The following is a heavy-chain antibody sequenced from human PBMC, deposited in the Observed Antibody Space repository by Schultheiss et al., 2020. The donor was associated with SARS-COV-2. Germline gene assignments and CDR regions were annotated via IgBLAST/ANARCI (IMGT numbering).Heavy chain of an antibody. Sequence: ETLSLTCAVYGGSFSGYYWSWIRQPPGKALEWLAHIFSNDEKSYSTSLKSRLTISKDTSKSQVVLTMTNMDPVDTATYYCAHSGAIAAAGFDYWGQGTLVTVSS. CDR3: AHSGAIAAAGFDY. CDR2: IFSNDEK. J-gene: IGHJ4*02. CDR1: GGSFSGYYW. D-gene: IGHD6-13*01. V-gene: IGHV2-26*01.